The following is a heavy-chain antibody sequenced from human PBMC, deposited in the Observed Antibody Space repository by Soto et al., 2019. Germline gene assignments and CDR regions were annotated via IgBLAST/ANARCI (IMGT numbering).Heavy chain of an antibody. CDR1: GFTFSDYY. D-gene: IGHD3-3*01. J-gene: IGHJ6*02. V-gene: IGHV3-11*06. CDR2: ISSSSSYT. CDR3: ARPRGDFWSGYPLGYGMDV. Sequence: XGSLRLSCAASGFTFSDYYMSWIRQAPGKGLEWVSYISSSSSYTNYADSVKGRFTISRDNAKNSLYLQMNSLRAEDTAVYYCARPRGDFWSGYPLGYGMDVWGQGNTVTVSS.